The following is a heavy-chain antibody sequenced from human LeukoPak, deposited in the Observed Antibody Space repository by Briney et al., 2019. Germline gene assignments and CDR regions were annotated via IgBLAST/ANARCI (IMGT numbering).Heavy chain of an antibody. V-gene: IGHV1-46*01. CDR1: GYTFTSYY. D-gene: IGHD2-2*01. CDR3: ARGQYQLLLTYYYYYYMDV. CDR2: INPSGGST. Sequence: ASVKVSCKASGYTFTSYYMHWVRQAPGQGLEWMGIINPSGGSTSYAQKFQGRVTMTRDTSTSTVYMELSSLRSEDTAVYYCARGQYQLLLTYYYYYYMDVWGKGTTVTISS. J-gene: IGHJ6*03.